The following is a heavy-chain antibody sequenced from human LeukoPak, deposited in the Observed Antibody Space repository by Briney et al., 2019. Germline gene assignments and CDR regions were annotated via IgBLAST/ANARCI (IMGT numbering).Heavy chain of an antibody. Sequence: ASVKVSCKASGYTFTNYYIHWVRQAPGQGLEWMGWINPNSAGTNYAQKFQGRVTLTRDTSFSTVYMHLSGLTLDDTAVYYCAKFWHSDCWGQGTLVTVSS. J-gene: IGHJ4*02. V-gene: IGHV1-2*02. CDR2: INPNSAGT. CDR3: AKFWHSDC. CDR1: GYTFTNYY.